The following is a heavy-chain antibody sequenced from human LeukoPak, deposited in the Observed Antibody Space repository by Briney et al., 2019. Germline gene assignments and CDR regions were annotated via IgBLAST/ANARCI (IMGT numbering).Heavy chain of an antibody. J-gene: IGHJ3*02. CDR2: IYPRDSTT. CDR1: GYDSGVSFTSHS. V-gene: IGHV5-51*01. D-gene: IGHD2-2*01. CDR3: ARPGPCTSTICYHGAFDI. Sequence: GESLKISCQGSGYDSGVSFTSHSIAWVRQMPGKGLEWMGIIYPRDSTTLYSPSFQGQVTISADTSIHTAYLQWISLKDSDTAMYYCARPGPCTSTICYHGAFDIWGQGTMVTVSS.